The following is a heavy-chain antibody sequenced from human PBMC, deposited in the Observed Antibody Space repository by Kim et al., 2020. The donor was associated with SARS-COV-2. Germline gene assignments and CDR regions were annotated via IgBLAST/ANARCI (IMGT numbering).Heavy chain of an antibody. CDR3: ARDGDYGALFDY. Sequence: GGSLRLSCAASGFTFSSYAMHWVRQAPGKGLEWVAVISYDGSNKYYADSVKGRFTISRDNSKNTLYLQMNSLRAEDTAVYYCARDGDYGALFDYWGQGTL. J-gene: IGHJ4*02. CDR2: ISYDGSNK. CDR1: GFTFSSYA. D-gene: IGHD4-17*01. V-gene: IGHV3-30*04.